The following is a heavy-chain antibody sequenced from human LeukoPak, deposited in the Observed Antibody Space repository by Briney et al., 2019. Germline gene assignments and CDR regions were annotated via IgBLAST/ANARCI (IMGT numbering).Heavy chain of an antibody. J-gene: IGHJ3*02. CDR1: GYSISSGYY. CDR3: ARVMDSGSYSGAFDI. CDR2: IYHSGST. Sequence: PSETLSLTCAVSGYSISSGYYWGWIRQPPGKGLEWIGSIYHSGSTYYNPSLKSRVTISVDTSKNQFSLKLSSVTAADTAVYYRARVMDSGSYSGAFDIWGQGTMVTVSS. D-gene: IGHD1-26*01. V-gene: IGHV4-38-2*01.